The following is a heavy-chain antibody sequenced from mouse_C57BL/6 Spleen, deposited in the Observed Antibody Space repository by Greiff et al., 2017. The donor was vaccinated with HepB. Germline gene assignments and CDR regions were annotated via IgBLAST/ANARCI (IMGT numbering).Heavy chain of an antibody. D-gene: IGHD1-1*01. CDR1: GYTFTSYW. Sequence: VQLQQPGAELAKPGASVKLSCKASGYTFTSYWMHWVKQRPGQGLEWIGYVNPSSGYTNYNQKFKDKATLTADKSSPTAYIQLSSLPYEDSAVSYCANYYYGSSYGYFGYWGQGTTLTVSS. V-gene: IGHV1-7*01. CDR3: ANYYYGSSYGYFGY. J-gene: IGHJ2*01. CDR2: VNPSSGYT.